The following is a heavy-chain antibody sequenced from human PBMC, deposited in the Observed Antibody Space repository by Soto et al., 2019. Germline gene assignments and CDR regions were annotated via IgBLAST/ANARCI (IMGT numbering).Heavy chain of an antibody. CDR3: AKSCQSSSRYYYYGMDV. V-gene: IGHV1-2*02. CDR1: GYPFSDNQ. Sequence: ASVKVSCKASGYPFSDNQIHWLRRAPGQGLEWMGRINPKSDDTNYAQKFQGRVTMTRDTSIDTAYLELTGLTSDDTAVYYCAKSCQSSSRYYYYGMDVWGQGTTVTVS. D-gene: IGHD6-6*01. CDR2: INPKSDDT. J-gene: IGHJ6*02.